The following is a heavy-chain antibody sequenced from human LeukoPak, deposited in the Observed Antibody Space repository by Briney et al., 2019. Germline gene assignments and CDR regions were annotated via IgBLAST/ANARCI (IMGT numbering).Heavy chain of an antibody. CDR1: GGTFSSYA. J-gene: IGHJ4*02. V-gene: IGHV1-69*01. D-gene: IGHD6-13*01. Sequence: ASVKVSCKASGGTFSSYAISWVRQAPGQGLEWMGGIIPIFGTANYAQKFQGRVTITADEPTSTAYMELSSLRSEDTAVYYCARDSPGAAAGTRFDYWGQGTLVTVSS. CDR3: ARDSPGAAAGTRFDY. CDR2: IIPIFGTA.